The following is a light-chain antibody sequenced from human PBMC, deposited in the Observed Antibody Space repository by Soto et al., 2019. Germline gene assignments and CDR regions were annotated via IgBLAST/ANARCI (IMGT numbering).Light chain of an antibody. CDR2: GNN. CDR3: QSFDTRLSGWV. V-gene: IGLV1-40*01. CDR1: SSNIGAGYD. Sequence: QSVLTQPPSVSGAPGQRVTISCTGSSSNIGAGYDVHWYQQLPGTAPKLLVHGNNDRPSGVPDRFSASKSGTSASLPITGLQVEDEADYYCQSFDTRLSGWVFGGGTKLTVL. J-gene: IGLJ2*01.